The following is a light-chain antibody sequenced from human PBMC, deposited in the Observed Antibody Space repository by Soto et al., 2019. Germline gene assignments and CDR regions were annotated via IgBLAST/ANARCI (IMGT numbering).Light chain of an antibody. CDR3: QQRSNWPLLT. J-gene: IGKJ4*01. V-gene: IGKV3-11*01. Sequence: EIVLTQSPATLSLSPGERATLSCRASQSVSTYLGWYQQKPGQAPRLLIYDTSNRVTGVPARFSGSGSGTDFTLTISSLGPEDFAVYYCQQRSNWPLLTFGGGTKVDIK. CDR2: DTS. CDR1: QSVSTY.